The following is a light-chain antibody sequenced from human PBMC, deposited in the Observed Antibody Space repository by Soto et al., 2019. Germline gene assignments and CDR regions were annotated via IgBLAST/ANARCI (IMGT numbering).Light chain of an antibody. Sequence: EIMMTQSPATLSVSPGERATLSCRASQSVSSNLAWYQQKPGQAPRLLVYGASTRATGIPARFSGSGSGTEFTLTISSLEPEDFAVYYCQQRSNWPPSITFGQGTRLEIK. CDR2: GAS. J-gene: IGKJ5*01. V-gene: IGKV3-15*01. CDR1: QSVSSN. CDR3: QQRSNWPPSIT.